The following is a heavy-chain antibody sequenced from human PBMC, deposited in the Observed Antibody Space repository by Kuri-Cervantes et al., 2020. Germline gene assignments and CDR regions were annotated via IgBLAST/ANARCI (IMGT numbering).Heavy chain of an antibody. Sequence: SETLSLTCTVSGGSISRYYWGWIRQPPGKGLEWIGSIYYSGSTYYNPSLKSRVTISVDTSKNQFSLKLSSVTAADTAVYYCASLGLAIAVLAYWGQGNPVHRLL. CDR1: GGSISRYY. D-gene: IGHD6-19*01. CDR2: IYYSGST. V-gene: IGHV4-39*01. CDR3: ASLGLAIAVLAY. J-gene: IGHJ4*02.